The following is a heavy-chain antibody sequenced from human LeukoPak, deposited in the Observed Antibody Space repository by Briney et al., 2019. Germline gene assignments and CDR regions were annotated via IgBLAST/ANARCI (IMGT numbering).Heavy chain of an antibody. CDR1: GFSFSNHW. CDR3: ARVSGTHYPVDY. V-gene: IGHV3-7*01. CDR2: IRQDGGDS. D-gene: IGHD1-26*01. Sequence: PGGSLRLSCAASGFSFSNHWMARVRQTPGKGLEWAANIRQDGGDSYYVDSVRGRFTISRDNAKSSVFLQMNSLRAEDTAVYYCARVSGTHYPVDYWGQGTLVTVSS. J-gene: IGHJ4*02.